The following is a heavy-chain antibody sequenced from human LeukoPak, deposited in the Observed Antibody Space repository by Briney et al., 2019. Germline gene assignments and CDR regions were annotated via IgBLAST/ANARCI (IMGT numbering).Heavy chain of an antibody. D-gene: IGHD2-21*02. J-gene: IGHJ4*02. Sequence: GGSLRLSCAASGFTFSDYWMTWVRQAPGKGLEWVANIKGDGSEKYYVDSVKGRFTISRDNAKNSLYLQMNSLRAEDTAVYYCARVSYCGGDCMLSVDYWGQGTLVTVSS. V-gene: IGHV3-7*01. CDR3: ARVSYCGGDCMLSVDY. CDR1: GFTFSDYW. CDR2: IKGDGSEK.